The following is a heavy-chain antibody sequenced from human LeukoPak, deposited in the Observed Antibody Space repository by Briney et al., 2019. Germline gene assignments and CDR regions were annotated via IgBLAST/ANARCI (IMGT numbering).Heavy chain of an antibody. CDR3: TRRLMTTVNDY. CDR2: IRSKANDHAT. J-gene: IGHJ4*02. V-gene: IGHV3-73*01. Sequence: PGGSLRLSCAGSGFTFSGSAMHWVRQSPGKGLEWVGRIRSKANDHATAYAASVRGRFTISRDDSENTAYLQMNSLKTEDTAIYYCTRRLMTTVNDYWGPGTLVTVSS. CDR1: GFTFSGSA. D-gene: IGHD4-17*01.